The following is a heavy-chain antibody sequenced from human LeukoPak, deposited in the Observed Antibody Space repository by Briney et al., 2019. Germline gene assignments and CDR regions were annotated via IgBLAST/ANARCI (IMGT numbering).Heavy chain of an antibody. CDR3: ARHLEYSSSSYFDY. D-gene: IGHD6-6*01. CDR1: GGSIGSSSYY. CDR2: IYYSGST. J-gene: IGHJ4*02. Sequence: PSETLSLTCTVSGGSIGSSSYYWGWIRQPPGKGLEWIGSIYYSGSTYYNPSLKSRVTISVDTSKNQFSLKLSSVTAADTAVYYCARHLEYSSSSYFDYWGQGTLVTVSS. V-gene: IGHV4-39*01.